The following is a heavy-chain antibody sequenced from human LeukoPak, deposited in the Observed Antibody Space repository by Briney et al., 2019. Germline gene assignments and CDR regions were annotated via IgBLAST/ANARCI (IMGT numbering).Heavy chain of an antibody. D-gene: IGHD3-10*01. CDR2: VDPEDGKT. CDR1: GYTFSGYY. CDR3: AIGIRGVIIWWFDP. Sequence: ASVKVSCKVSGYTFSGYYIHWVQQAPGKGLQWMGLVDPEDGKTIYADNFQGRVTITADTSIDTVNMELSSLKSEDTAVYYCAIGIRGVIIWWFDPWGQGTLATVSS. J-gene: IGHJ5*02. V-gene: IGHV1-69-2*01.